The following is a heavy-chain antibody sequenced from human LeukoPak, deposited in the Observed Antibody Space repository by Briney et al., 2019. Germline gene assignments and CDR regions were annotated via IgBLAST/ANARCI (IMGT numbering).Heavy chain of an antibody. Sequence: PGRSLRLSCVASGFTFSIYGMHWVGPAPGKGRQGVAAISYDGSNKYYADSVKGPFTISRDHSNNTLYLQMNSLRAEDTALYYCAKDLWKYQLRTLDYWGQGTLVTVSS. CDR1: GFTFSIYG. D-gene: IGHD2-2*01. CDR3: AKDLWKYQLRTLDY. J-gene: IGHJ4*02. CDR2: ISYDGSNK. V-gene: IGHV3-30*18.